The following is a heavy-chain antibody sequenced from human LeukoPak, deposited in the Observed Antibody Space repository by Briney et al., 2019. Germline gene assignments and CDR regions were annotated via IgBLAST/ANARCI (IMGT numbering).Heavy chain of an antibody. CDR3: ARELGNSSGYYPPLGY. Sequence: SETLSLTCTVSGGSISSSSYYWGWIRQPPGKGLEWIGSIYYSGSTYYNPSLKSRVTISVDTSKNQFSLKLSSVTAADTAVYYCARELGNSSGYYPPLGYWGQGTLVTVSS. J-gene: IGHJ4*02. D-gene: IGHD3-22*01. V-gene: IGHV4-39*07. CDR1: GGSISSSSYY. CDR2: IYYSGST.